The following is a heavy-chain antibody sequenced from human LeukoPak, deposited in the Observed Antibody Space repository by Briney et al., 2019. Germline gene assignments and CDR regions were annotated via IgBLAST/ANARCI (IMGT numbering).Heavy chain of an antibody. V-gene: IGHV3-21*01. CDR2: ISSTSAHI. Sequence: SGGSLRLSCAASGFSFNTYSMNWVRQAPGKGLEWVSSISSTSAHIFYADSVKGRFSISRDNAKNSLYLQMNSLRVEGTAVYYCTSRYCTTTNCYSFDNWGHGTLVTVSS. CDR3: TSRYCTTTNCYSFDN. CDR1: GFSFNTYS. J-gene: IGHJ3*02. D-gene: IGHD2-2*01.